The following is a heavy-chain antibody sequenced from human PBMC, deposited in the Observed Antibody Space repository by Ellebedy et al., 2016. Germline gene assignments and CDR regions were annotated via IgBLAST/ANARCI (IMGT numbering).Heavy chain of an antibody. Sequence: GESLKISXAASGFTFSSHGMSWVRQAPGKGLECVSLITGSGGEAFYADSVKGRFTISRDNAKNSVYLQMNSLRAEDTAVYYCARRLYYMDVWGKGTTVTVSS. CDR1: GFTFSSHG. J-gene: IGHJ6*03. CDR3: ARRLYYMDV. V-gene: IGHV3-23*01. D-gene: IGHD6-25*01. CDR2: ITGSGGEA.